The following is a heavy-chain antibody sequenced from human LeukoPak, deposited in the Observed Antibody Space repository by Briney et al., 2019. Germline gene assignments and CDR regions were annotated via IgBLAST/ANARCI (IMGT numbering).Heavy chain of an antibody. J-gene: IGHJ4*02. Sequence: SETLSLTCAVYGGSFSGYYWSWIRQPPGKGLEWIGEINHSGSTNYNPSLKSRVTISVDTSKNQFSLTLSSVTAADTAVYYCARGQKYRSGYTVTELGSGYFVYWGQGTLVTVSS. CDR2: INHSGST. D-gene: IGHD3-22*01. CDR3: ARGQKYRSGYTVTELGSGYFVY. V-gene: IGHV4-34*01. CDR1: GGSFSGYY.